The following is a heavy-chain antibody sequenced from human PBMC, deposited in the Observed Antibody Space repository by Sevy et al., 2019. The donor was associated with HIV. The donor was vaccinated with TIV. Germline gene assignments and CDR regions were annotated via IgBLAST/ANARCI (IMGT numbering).Heavy chain of an antibody. CDR1: GFTFSDYY. CDR3: TRYSSGWYYFDY. Sequence: GGSLRLSCAASGFTFSDYYMSWIRQAPGKGLEWVGFIRSKAYGGTTEYAASVKGRFTISRDDSKSIAYLQMNSLKTEDTAVYYCTRYSSGWYYFDYWGQGTLVTVSS. V-gene: IGHV3-49*03. D-gene: IGHD6-19*01. J-gene: IGHJ4*02. CDR2: IRSKAYGGTT.